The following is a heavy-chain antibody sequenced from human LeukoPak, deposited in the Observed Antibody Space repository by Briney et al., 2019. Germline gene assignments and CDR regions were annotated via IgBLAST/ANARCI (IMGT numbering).Heavy chain of an antibody. CDR2: IWYDGSYK. J-gene: IGHJ4*02. CDR3: AKTGLVATRFFDY. D-gene: IGHD5-12*01. Sequence: GRSLRLSCAASGFTFSSYGMHWVRQAPGKGLEWVAVIWYDGSYKYYADSVKGRFTISRENSNNTLYLQMNSLRAEDTAVYYCAKTGLVATRFFDYWGQGTLVTVSS. CDR1: GFTFSSYG. V-gene: IGHV3-33*06.